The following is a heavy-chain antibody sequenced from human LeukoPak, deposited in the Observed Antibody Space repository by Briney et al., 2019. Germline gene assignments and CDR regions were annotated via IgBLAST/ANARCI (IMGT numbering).Heavy chain of an antibody. V-gene: IGHV3-7*01. CDR3: ARDGYKGRYFDY. Sequence: PGGSLRLSCTASGFTFTNYWMSWVRQAPGKGLEWVANIKQDESERHYVDSLRGRFAISRDNAKNSVFLQMNSLRAEDTAVYYCARDGYKGRYFDYWGQGTLVTVSS. D-gene: IGHD5-24*01. J-gene: IGHJ4*02. CDR1: GFTFTNYW. CDR2: IKQDESER.